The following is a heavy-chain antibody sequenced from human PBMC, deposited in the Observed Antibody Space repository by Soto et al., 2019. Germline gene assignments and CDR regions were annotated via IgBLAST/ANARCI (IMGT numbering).Heavy chain of an antibody. CDR2: INPSGGRT. J-gene: IGHJ4*02. V-gene: IGHV1-46*01. CDR3: VRGATLRFLEWRDSSFYY. Sequence: ASVKVSCKASGYTFTHHYIHWVRQAPGQGLDWVGVINPSGGRTNYAQKFQGRVTMTGDTSTRTVYMELSSLRSEDTAVYYCVRGATLRFLEWRDSSFYYWGQGTVVTVSS. CDR1: GYTFTHHY. D-gene: IGHD3-3*01.